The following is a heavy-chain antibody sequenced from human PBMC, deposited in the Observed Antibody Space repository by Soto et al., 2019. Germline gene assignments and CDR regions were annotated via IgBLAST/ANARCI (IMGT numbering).Heavy chain of an antibody. V-gene: IGHV1-2*02. CDR3: ARDTDLKPHAFDI. CDR1: GYTFTGYY. D-gene: IGHD4-17*01. CDR2: INPNSGGT. J-gene: IGHJ3*02. Sequence: ASVKVSCKASGYTFTGYYMHWVRQAPGQGLEWMGWINPNSGGTNYAQKFQGRVTMTRDTSISTAYMELSRLRSDDTAVYYCARDTDLKPHAFDIWGQGTMVTV.